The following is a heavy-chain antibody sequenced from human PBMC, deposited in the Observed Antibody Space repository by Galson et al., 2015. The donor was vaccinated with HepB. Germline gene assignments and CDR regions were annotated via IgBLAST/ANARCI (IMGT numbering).Heavy chain of an antibody. V-gene: IGHV3-30-3*01. D-gene: IGHD3-10*01. CDR3: ARDLGSGSYYISYYYYGMDV. CDR1: GFTFSSYA. CDR2: ISYDGINK. J-gene: IGHJ6*02. Sequence: SLRLSCAASGFTFSSYAMHWVRQAPGKGLEWVAVISYDGINKYYADSVKGRFTISRDNSKNTLYLQMNSLRAEDTAVYYCARDLGSGSYYISYYYYGMDVWGQGTTVTVSS.